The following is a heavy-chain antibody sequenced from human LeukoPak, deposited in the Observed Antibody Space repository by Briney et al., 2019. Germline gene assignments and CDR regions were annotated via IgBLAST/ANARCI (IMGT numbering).Heavy chain of an antibody. V-gene: IGHV1-8*01. D-gene: IGHD3-22*01. CDR2: MNPNSGNT. Sequence: ASVKVSCKASGYTFTGYDINWVRQATGQGLEWMGWMNPNSGNTGYAQKFQGRVTMTRNTSISTAYMELSSLRSEDTAVYYCAAVTYYYDSSGYYYVNWGQGTLVTVSS. CDR1: GYTFTGYD. J-gene: IGHJ4*02. CDR3: AAVTYYYDSSGYYYVN.